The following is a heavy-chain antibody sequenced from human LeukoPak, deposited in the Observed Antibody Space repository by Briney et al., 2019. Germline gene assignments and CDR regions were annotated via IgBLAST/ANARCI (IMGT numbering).Heavy chain of an antibody. CDR2: GHYSGNT. Sequence: SETLSLTCIVSGDSIRNYYWNWVRLSPGRGLEWIGFGHYSGNTFYNPSLKSRVTISVDTSKNQFSLTLTSVTAADTALYYCARETHGVFGGAFDIWGQGTMVTVSS. D-gene: IGHD3-10*01. CDR1: GDSIRNYY. CDR3: ARETHGVFGGAFDI. V-gene: IGHV4-59*01. J-gene: IGHJ3*02.